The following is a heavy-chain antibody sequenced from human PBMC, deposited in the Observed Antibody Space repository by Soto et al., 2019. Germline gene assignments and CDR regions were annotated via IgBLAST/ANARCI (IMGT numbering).Heavy chain of an antibody. D-gene: IGHD3-3*01. CDR3: ARRHAHYDFWSGYYNYYYYGMDL. CDR2: IIPIFGTA. J-gene: IGHJ6*02. V-gene: IGHV1-69*13. CDR1: GGTFSSYA. Sequence: PSVKVSCKASGGTFSSYAISWVRQAPGQGLEWMGGIIPIFGTANYAQKFQGRVTITADESTSTAYMELSSLRSEDTAVYYCARRHAHYDFWSGYYNYYYYGMDLWGQETTVPVSS.